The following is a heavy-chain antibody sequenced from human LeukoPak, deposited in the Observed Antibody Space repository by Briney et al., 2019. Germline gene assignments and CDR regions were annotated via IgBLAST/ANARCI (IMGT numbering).Heavy chain of an antibody. Sequence: ASVKVSCKASGYTFTGYYMHWVRQAPGQGLEWMGWINPNSGGTNYAQKFQGRVTMTRDTSISTAYMELSRLRSDDTAVYYCARGQTPYYDFWSGYYQRDAFDIWGQGTMVTVSS. D-gene: IGHD3-3*01. CDR2: INPNSGGT. CDR1: GYTFTGYY. CDR3: ARGQTPYYDFWSGYYQRDAFDI. V-gene: IGHV1-2*02. J-gene: IGHJ3*02.